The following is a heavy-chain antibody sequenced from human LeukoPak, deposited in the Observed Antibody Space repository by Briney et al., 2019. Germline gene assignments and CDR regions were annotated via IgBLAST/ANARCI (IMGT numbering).Heavy chain of an antibody. CDR2: IYYSGST. D-gene: IGHD3-10*01. Sequence: PSETLSLTCTVSGGSISSGGYYWSWIRQHPGKGLEWIGYIYYSGSTYYNPSLKSRVTISVDTSKNQFSLKLSSVTAADTAVYYCAREPPYGSGKIDYWGQGTLVTVSS. J-gene: IGHJ4*02. V-gene: IGHV4-31*03. CDR3: AREPPYGSGKIDY. CDR1: GGSISSGGYY.